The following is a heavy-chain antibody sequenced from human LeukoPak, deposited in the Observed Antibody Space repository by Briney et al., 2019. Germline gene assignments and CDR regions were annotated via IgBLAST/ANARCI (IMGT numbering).Heavy chain of an antibody. CDR3: ARLGAGPTYYDFWSGYSSFYFDY. CDR1: GGSFSGYY. J-gene: IGHJ4*02. CDR2: INHSGST. V-gene: IGHV4-34*01. D-gene: IGHD3-3*01. Sequence: NSSETLSLTCAVYGGSFSGYYWSWIRQPPGKGLEWIGEINHSGSTNYNPSLKSRVTISVDTSKNQFSLKLSSVTAADTAVYYCARLGAGPTYYDFWSGYSSFYFDYWGQGTLVTVSP.